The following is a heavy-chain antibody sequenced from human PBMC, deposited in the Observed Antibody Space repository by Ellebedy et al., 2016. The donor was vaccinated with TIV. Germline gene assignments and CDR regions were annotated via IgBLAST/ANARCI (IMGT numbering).Heavy chain of an antibody. J-gene: IGHJ4*02. CDR3: ARRLLRDGYFDY. V-gene: IGHV3-21*01. CDR2: IGGGGDDM. Sequence: GGSLRLSXAASGFTFSDYAMSWVRQAPGKGLEWVSSIGGGGDDMHYADSVKGRFTISRDNARNSLYLQMSSLRAEDTAVYYCARRLLRDGYFDYWGQGTLVTVSS. D-gene: IGHD5-24*01. CDR1: GFTFSDYA.